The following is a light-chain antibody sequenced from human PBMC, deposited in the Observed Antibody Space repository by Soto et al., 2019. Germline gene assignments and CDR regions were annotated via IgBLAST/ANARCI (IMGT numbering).Light chain of an antibody. CDR2: GSS. CDR3: QQYGTSPFT. CDR1: QSVSSNY. V-gene: IGKV3-20*01. Sequence: EVVLTQSPGTLSLSPGERATLSCGASQSVSSNYVAWYQQKPGQAPRLLTHGSSSRATGVPDRFSGRGSGTTFTLVISRLEPEDFAVYYCQQYGTSPFTFGQGTKVDI. J-gene: IGKJ2*01.